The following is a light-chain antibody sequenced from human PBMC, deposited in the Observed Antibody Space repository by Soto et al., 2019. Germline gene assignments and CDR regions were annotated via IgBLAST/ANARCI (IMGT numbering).Light chain of an antibody. V-gene: IGKV3-20*01. CDR3: QHYVTSSIT. CDR1: QSVTSTS. Sequence: EIVMTQSPATLSVSPGERATLSCRASQSVTSTSLAWYQQKPGQAPRLLMYGASSSATGTPARISGGGSGTDFTLTISRLEPEDFAVYYCQHYVTSSITFGQGTRLESK. J-gene: IGKJ5*01. CDR2: GAS.